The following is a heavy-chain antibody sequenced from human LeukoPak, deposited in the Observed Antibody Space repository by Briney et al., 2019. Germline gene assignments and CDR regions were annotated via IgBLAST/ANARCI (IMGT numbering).Heavy chain of an antibody. D-gene: IGHD3-22*01. V-gene: IGHV4-39*01. CDR2: IYYSGST. CDR3: ASIITTGSHRYFDY. J-gene: IGHJ4*02. CDR1: GGSISSSSYY. Sequence: SETLSLTCTVSGGSISSSSYYWGWIRQPPGKGLEWIGSIYYSGSTYYNPSLKSRVTISVDTSKNQFSLKLSSVTAADTAVYYCASIITTGSHRYFDYWGQGTLVTVSS.